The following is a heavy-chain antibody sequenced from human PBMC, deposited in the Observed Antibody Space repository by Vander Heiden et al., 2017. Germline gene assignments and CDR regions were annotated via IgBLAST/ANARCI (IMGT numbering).Heavy chain of an antibody. Sequence: EVQLVESGGVVVQPGGSLRLPCAASGFTFDDYTMHWVRQAPGKGLEWVSHISWDGGTTFYADSVKGRFTISRDNSKNSLYLYMNSLRTEDTAFYYCAKDSGADWYFDLWGRGTLVTVSS. CDR2: ISWDGGTT. CDR1: GFTFDDYT. V-gene: IGHV3-43*01. CDR3: AKDSGADWYFDL. J-gene: IGHJ2*01. D-gene: IGHD1-26*01.